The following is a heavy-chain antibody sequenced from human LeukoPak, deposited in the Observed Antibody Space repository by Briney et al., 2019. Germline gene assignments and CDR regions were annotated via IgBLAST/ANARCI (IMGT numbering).Heavy chain of an antibody. CDR3: ARDYYYDSSGYYYSDY. D-gene: IGHD3-22*01. CDR1: RFTFSSYS. Sequence: GGSLRLSCAASRFTFSSYSMNWVREAPGKGLEGVSSISSSSSYIYYADSVKGRFTISIDNAKNSLYLQMNSLRAEDTAVYYCARDYYYDSSGYYYSDYWGQGTLVTVSS. CDR2: ISSSSSYI. V-gene: IGHV3-21*01. J-gene: IGHJ4*02.